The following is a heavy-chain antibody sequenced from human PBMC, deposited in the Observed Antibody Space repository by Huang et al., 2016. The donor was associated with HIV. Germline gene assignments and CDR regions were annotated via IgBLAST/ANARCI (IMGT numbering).Heavy chain of an antibody. CDR3: ARDRKYDNAWYWFDP. CDR1: GGTFSSYA. D-gene: IGHD1-1*01. J-gene: IGHJ5*02. CDR2: IIPICGTP. V-gene: IGHV1-69*01. Sequence: QVQLVQSGAEVKKPGSSVRVSCEDSGGTFSSYAINGGRQAPGQGLEWMGGIIPICGTPNYAQKFQGRVTITVDESTSTAYMELSSLRSDDTAVYYCARDRKYDNAWYWFDPWGQGTLVTVSS.